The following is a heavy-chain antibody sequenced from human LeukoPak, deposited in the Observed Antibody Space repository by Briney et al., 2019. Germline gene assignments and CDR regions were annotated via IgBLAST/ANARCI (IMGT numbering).Heavy chain of an antibody. V-gene: IGHV4-59*01. D-gene: IGHD2-2*01. CDR2: IYSGST. CDR1: GGSISSYY. Sequence: PSETLSLTCTVSGGSISSYYWSWIRQPPGKGLQWIGYIYSGSTDYNFSLKSRVTISVDTSKNQFSLKLTSVTAADTAVYYCASRYCSSTSCGWFDPWGQGTLFTVSS. CDR3: ASRYCSSTSCGWFDP. J-gene: IGHJ5*02.